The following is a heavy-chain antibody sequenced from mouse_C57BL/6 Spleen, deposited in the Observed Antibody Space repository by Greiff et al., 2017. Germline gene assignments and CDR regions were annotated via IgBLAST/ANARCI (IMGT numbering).Heavy chain of an antibody. CDR3: ARTDDFPYAMDY. J-gene: IGHJ4*01. CDR1: GYTFTSYW. V-gene: IGHV1-64*01. CDR2: IHPNSGST. Sequence: QVQLQQPGAELVKPGASVKLSCKASGYTFTSYWMHWVKQRPGQGLEWIGMIHPNSGSTNYNEKFKSKATLTVDKSSSTAYMQLSSLTSEDSAVYYCARTDDFPYAMDYWGQGTSVTVSS.